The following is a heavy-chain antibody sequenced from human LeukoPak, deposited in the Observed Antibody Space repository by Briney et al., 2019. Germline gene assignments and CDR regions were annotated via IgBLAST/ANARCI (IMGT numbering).Heavy chain of an antibody. Sequence: GGSLRLSCAASGFTFDEHAMHWVRQAPGKGLEWVSLISGDGGSTYYVVSVKGRFTISRDNSKNSLYLHMNSLTTEDTTLYYCAKDYVRDGYNYGVFQNWGRGTLVTVSS. CDR1: GFTFDEHA. CDR3: AKDYVRDGYNYGVFQN. D-gene: IGHD5-24*01. J-gene: IGHJ4*02. CDR2: ISGDGGST. V-gene: IGHV3-43*02.